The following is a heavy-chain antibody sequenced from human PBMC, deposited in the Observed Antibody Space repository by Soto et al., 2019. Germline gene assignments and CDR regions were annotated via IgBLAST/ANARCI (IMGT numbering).Heavy chain of an antibody. J-gene: IGHJ4*02. CDR2: IYYSGST. Sequence: KPXETLPLTCTVAGCSMSSYYWSWIRQPPGKGLEWIGYIYYSGSTNYNPSLKSRVTISVDTSKNQFSLKLSSVTAADTAVYYCARVMYDFWSGYYYFDYWGQGTLVTVSS. CDR1: GCSMSSYY. D-gene: IGHD3-3*01. CDR3: ARVMYDFWSGYYYFDY. V-gene: IGHV4-59*01.